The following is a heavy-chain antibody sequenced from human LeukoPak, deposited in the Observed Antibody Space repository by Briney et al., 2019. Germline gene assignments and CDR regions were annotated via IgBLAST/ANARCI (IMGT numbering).Heavy chain of an antibody. V-gene: IGHV3-74*01. J-gene: IGHJ5*01. Sequence: QPGGSLRLSCAASGFTLSSYWMHWVRQAPGRGLVWVSRINIDGTGTTYADSVRGRFTISRDNTKNTLYLQMNSLRAEDTAVYHCARHLTYGGWDSWGQGTLGTVSS. CDR2: INIDGTGT. D-gene: IGHD4-23*01. CDR1: GFTLSSYW. CDR3: ARHLTYGGWDS.